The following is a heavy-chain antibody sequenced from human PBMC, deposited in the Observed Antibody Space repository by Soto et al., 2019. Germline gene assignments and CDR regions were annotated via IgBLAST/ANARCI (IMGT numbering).Heavy chain of an antibody. J-gene: IGHJ6*02. CDR2: INAGNGNT. V-gene: IGHV1-3*01. CDR1: GYTFTSYA. Sequence: QVQLVQSGAEVKKPGASVKVSCKASGYTFTSYAMYWVRQAPGQRLEWMGWINAGNGNTKYSQKFQGRVTITRDTSASTAYMELSSLRSEDTAVYYCASSRITMVPYGMDVWGQGTTVTVSS. D-gene: IGHD3-10*01. CDR3: ASSRITMVPYGMDV.